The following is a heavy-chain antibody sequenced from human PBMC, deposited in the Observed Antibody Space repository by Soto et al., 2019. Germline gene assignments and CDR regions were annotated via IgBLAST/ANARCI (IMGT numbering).Heavy chain of an antibody. D-gene: IGHD3-10*01. Sequence: PSETLSLTCSVSGGSTSSFTYYWGWIRQPPGKGLEWIGTVYYNENTYYNPSLKSRVTITVDTAKNQFSLNLSSVTAADTAMYFCARRERYYGSPGWFDPWGPGTLVTVSS. CDR1: GGSTSSFTYY. J-gene: IGHJ5*02. CDR3: ARRERYYGSPGWFDP. V-gene: IGHV4-39*01. CDR2: VYYNENT.